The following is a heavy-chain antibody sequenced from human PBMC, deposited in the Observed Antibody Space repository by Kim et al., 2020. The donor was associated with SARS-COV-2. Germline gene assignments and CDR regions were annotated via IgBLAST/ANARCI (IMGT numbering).Heavy chain of an antibody. CDR3: ARDPGDRDHYAGEALPPYPDY. J-gene: IGHJ4*02. D-gene: IGHD3-16*01. CDR1: GFTFSSYW. V-gene: IGHV3-7*03. Sequence: GGSLRLSCAASGFTFSSYWMSWVRQAPGKGLEWVANIKQDGSEKYYVDSVKGRFTISRDNAKNSLYLQMNSLRAEDTAVYYCARDPGDRDHYAGEALPPYPDYWGQGTLVTVSS. CDR2: IKQDGSEK.